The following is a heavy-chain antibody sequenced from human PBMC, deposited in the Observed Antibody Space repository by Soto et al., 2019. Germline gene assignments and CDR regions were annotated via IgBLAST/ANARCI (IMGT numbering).Heavy chain of an antibody. CDR2: INHSGST. V-gene: IGHV4-34*01. J-gene: IGHJ6*03. CDR3: ARGLTYYYGSGSYGYMDV. CDR1: GGSFSGYY. Sequence: SETLSLTCAVYGGSFSGYYWNWIRQPPGKGLEWIGEINHSGSTNYNPSLKSRVTISVDTSKNQFSLKLSSVTAADTAVYYCARGLTYYYGSGSYGYMDVWGKGTTVTVSS. D-gene: IGHD3-10*01.